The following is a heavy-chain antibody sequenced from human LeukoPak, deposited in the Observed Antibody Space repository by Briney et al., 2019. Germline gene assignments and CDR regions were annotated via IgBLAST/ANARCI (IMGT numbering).Heavy chain of an antibody. CDR2: INHSGST. D-gene: IGHD3-22*01. J-gene: IGHJ5*02. CDR3: ARRSGYYYSQLEP. CDR1: GGSISSYY. Sequence: SETLSLTCTVSGGSISSYYWSWIRQPPGKGLEWIGEINHSGSTNYNPSLKSRVTISVDTSKNQFSLKLSSVTAADTAVYYCARRSGYYYSQLEPWGQGTLVTVSS. V-gene: IGHV4-34*01.